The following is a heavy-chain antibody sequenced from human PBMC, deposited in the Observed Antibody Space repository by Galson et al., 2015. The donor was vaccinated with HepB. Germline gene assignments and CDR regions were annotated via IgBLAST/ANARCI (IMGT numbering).Heavy chain of an antibody. V-gene: IGHV1-18*04. CDR3: VRDLAIVGPIFFDY. J-gene: IGHJ4*02. D-gene: IGHD1-26*01. CDR2: ISFNGNT. CDR1: GYTFTSFG. Sequence: SVKVSCKAPGYTFTSFGISWVRQAPGQGLEWMGWISFNGNTNYAQAVQGRVTMTTDTFTSTAYMELRNLRFDDTAVYYCVRDLAIVGPIFFDYWGPGTLVTVSS.